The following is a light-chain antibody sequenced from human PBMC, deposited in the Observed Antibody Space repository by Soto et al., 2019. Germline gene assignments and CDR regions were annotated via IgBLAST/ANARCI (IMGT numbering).Light chain of an antibody. CDR2: AAS. CDR3: QPRYITPIP. J-gene: IGKJ5*01. Sequence: IQMTQSPSSLSVSVGDRVTITCRASQSISSYLNCYQQKPGKAPKLLIYAASSLQSGVPSRFSGSRSGTDFTLTISSLQPEDFATYYCQPRYITPIPFCHGTRLEI. V-gene: IGKV1-39*01. CDR1: QSISSY.